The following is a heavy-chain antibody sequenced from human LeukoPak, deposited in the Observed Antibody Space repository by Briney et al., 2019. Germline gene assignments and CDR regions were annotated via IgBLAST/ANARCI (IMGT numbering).Heavy chain of an antibody. Sequence: APVKVSCKASGYTFTGYYMHWVRQAPGQGLEWMGWINPNSGGTNYAQKFQGWVTMTGDTSISTAYMELSRLRSDDTAVYYCARGRIADNYYYGMDVWGQGTTVTVSS. D-gene: IGHD6-13*01. CDR1: GYTFTGYY. V-gene: IGHV1-2*04. J-gene: IGHJ6*02. CDR2: INPNSGGT. CDR3: ARGRIADNYYYGMDV.